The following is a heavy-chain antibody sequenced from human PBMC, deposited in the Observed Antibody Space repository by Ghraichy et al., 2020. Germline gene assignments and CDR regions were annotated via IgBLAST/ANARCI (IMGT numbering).Heavy chain of an antibody. V-gene: IGHV3-7*03. CDR3: ATISIFGVVIIDFPDY. CDR1: GFTFSSSW. Sequence: GESLNISCAASGFTFSSSWMSWVRQAPGKGLEWVANIKQDGSETYYLDSVKGRFTVSRDNARNSLFLQMNSLRAEDTAVYYCATISIFGVVIIDFPDYWGQGTLVTVSS. CDR2: IKQDGSET. J-gene: IGHJ4*02. D-gene: IGHD3-3*01.